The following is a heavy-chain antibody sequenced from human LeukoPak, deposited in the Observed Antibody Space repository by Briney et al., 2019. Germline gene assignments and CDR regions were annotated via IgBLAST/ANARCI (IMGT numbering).Heavy chain of an antibody. CDR2: INHSGST. CDR3: ARVKVGATHDAFYI. V-gene: IGHV4-34*01. D-gene: IGHD1-26*01. Sequence: SETLSLTCAVYGGSFSGYYWSWLRQPPGKGLEWLGEINHSGSTNYNPSLKSRVTTSVDTSKNQSSANMSSVTAANTAVYYCARVKVGATHDAFYIWGQGTMVTVSS. CDR1: GGSFSGYY. J-gene: IGHJ3*02.